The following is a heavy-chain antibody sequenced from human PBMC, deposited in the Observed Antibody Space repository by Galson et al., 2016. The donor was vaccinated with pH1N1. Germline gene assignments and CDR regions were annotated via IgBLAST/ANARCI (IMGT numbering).Heavy chain of an antibody. CDR1: GFTFGHYG. CDR3: VTDSGDGDRNFVPHDAFDF. CDR2: INWNSKTR. D-gene: IGHD4-17*01. V-gene: IGHV3-9*01. Sequence: SLRLSCAAAGFTFGHYGMHWVRQVPGKGLEWVSGINWNSKTRAYGDPVRGRFTISRDNAKNSLYLQMNSLRPEDTALYYCVTDSGDGDRNFVPHDAFDFWGQGTMVTVSS. J-gene: IGHJ3*01.